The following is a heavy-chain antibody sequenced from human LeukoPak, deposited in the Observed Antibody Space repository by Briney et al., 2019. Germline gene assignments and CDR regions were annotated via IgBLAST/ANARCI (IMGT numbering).Heavy chain of an antibody. V-gene: IGHV3-23*01. CDR1: GFTFSSYA. D-gene: IGHD2-2*01. Sequence: PGGSLRLSYAASGFTFSSYAMSWVRQAPGKGLEWVSAISGSGGSTYYADSVKGRFTISRDNSKNTLYLQMNSLRAEDTAVYYCAKDLEHCSSTGCYAPNDYWGQGTLVTVSS. CDR2: ISGSGGST. J-gene: IGHJ4*02. CDR3: AKDLEHCSSTGCYAPNDY.